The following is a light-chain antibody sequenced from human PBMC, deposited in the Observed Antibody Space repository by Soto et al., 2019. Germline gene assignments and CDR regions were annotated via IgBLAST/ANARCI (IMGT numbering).Light chain of an antibody. V-gene: IGLV2-14*03. CDR3: VSYTSTTTSV. CDR1: SSDVGGSNF. Sequence: LTQPASVSDSPGQSITISFTGTSSDVGGSNFVSWYQQHPGKPPKLIIYDVANRPSGVSNRFSGSKSGSTASLIISRLQTEDEADYYCVSYTSTTTSVFGTGTKATVL. CDR2: DVA. J-gene: IGLJ1*01.